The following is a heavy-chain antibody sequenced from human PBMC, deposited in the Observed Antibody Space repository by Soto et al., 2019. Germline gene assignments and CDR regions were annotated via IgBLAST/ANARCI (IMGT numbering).Heavy chain of an antibody. CDR3: ARSSNNINGVTQQGADAFDI. Sequence: QVQLVESGGGVVQPGRSLRLSCAASGFTFSSYGMHWVRQAPGKGLEWVAVIWYDGSNKYYADSVKGRFTISRDNSKNMLYLQMNSLRAEETAVYYCARSSNNINGVTQQGADAFDIWGQGTMVTVSS. D-gene: IGHD1-20*01. CDR1: GFTFSSYG. J-gene: IGHJ3*02. V-gene: IGHV3-33*01. CDR2: IWYDGSNK.